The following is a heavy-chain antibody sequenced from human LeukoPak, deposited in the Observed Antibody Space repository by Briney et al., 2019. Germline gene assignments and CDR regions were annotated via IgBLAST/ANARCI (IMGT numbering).Heavy chain of an antibody. Sequence: ASVKLSCKASGYTFTSYGISRVRQAPGQGLGWMGWFSTYNVNTNYAQKLQGRVTITTDTSTSTDYMELRSLRSDDTAVYYCARWGFDQLTARFDPWGQGTMVTVSS. V-gene: IGHV1-18*04. D-gene: IGHD3-9*01. J-gene: IGHJ5*02. CDR3: ARWGFDQLTARFDP. CDR2: FSTYNVNT. CDR1: GYTFTSYG.